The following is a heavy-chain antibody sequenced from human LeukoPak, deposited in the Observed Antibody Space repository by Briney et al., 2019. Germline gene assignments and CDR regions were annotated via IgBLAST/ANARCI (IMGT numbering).Heavy chain of an antibody. J-gene: IGHJ6*02. D-gene: IGHD3-10*01. CDR1: GFTFSGSA. Sequence: GGSLRLSCAASGFTFSGSAIHWVRQASGKGLEWVGRIRSKANSYATAYAASVKGRFTFSRDDSKNTAYLQMNSLKTEDTAVYYCAAGSGDYYGMDDWGQGTTVTVS. CDR2: IRSKANSYAT. CDR3: AAGSGDYYGMDD. V-gene: IGHV3-73*01.